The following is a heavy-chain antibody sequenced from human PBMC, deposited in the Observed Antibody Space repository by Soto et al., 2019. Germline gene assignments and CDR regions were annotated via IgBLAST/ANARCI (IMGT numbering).Heavy chain of an antibody. CDR1: GFTCRDHY. CDR3: ASLPGPLHDSSIP. J-gene: IGHJ1*01. V-gene: IGHV3-11*06. CDR2: SSSSGSYT. Sequence: PGRPMRLPCAVSGFTCRDHYMRWIRPATGKGLEWGSDSSSSGSYTKYADSVKGRFTISRDNGKNSMYLQMNSLRAEDTAVYYCASLPGPLHDSSIPWGQGTLGTVSS. D-gene: IGHD3-22*01.